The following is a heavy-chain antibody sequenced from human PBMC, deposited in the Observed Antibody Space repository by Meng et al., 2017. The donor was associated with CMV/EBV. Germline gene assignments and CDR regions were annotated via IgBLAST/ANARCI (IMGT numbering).Heavy chain of an antibody. CDR1: GYSISSGYY. CDR2: IYYSGST. J-gene: IGHJ5*02. CDR3: ARLKLLSCWFDP. V-gene: IGHV4-38-2*02. Sequence: SETLSLTCTVSGYSISSGYYWGWIRQPPGKGLEWIGSIYYSGSTYYNPSLKSRVTISVDTSKNQFSLKLSSVTAADTAVYYCARLKLLSCWFDPWGQGTLVTVSS. D-gene: IGHD2-2*01.